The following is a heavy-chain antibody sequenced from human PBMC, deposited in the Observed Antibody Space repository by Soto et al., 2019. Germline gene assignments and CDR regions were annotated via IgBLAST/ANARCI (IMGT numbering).Heavy chain of an antibody. Sequence: EVQLLESGGGLVQPGGSLRLSCAASGFTFSNYAMDWVRQAPGKGLEWVSAISNSFSDGNTHYADSVKGRFTISRDNDKNTVFLEMNSLRAEDTAVYYCAKVCSTEGGNYFDHWGQGTLVTVSS. D-gene: IGHD3-10*02. CDR2: ISNSFSDGNT. V-gene: IGHV3-23*01. J-gene: IGHJ4*02. CDR1: GFTFSNYA. CDR3: AKVCSTEGGNYFDH.